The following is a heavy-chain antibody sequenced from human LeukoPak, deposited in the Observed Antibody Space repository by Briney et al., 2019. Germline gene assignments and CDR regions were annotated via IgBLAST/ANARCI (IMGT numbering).Heavy chain of an antibody. CDR3: AGQSTLRYYFDY. V-gene: IGHV4-59*08. CDR1: GGSISNYY. CDR2: IYYTGGT. J-gene: IGHJ4*02. Sequence: PSETLSLTCTISGGSISNYYWSWIRQTPGKGLEWIGYIYYTGGTDYNPSLKSRVTISEDTSKNQFSLKLSSVTAADTAVYYCAGQSTLRYYFDYWGQGALVTVSS. D-gene: IGHD1-1*01.